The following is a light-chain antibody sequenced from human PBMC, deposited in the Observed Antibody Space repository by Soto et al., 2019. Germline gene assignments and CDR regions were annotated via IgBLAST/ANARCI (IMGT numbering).Light chain of an antibody. CDR3: QQYNNWPPYT. CDR1: QRVSSN. V-gene: IGKV3-15*01. J-gene: IGKJ2*01. Sequence: EIVMTQSPATLSVSVGERATLYCRASQRVSSNLAWYQQKPGQAPRLLIYGASTRAAGIPARFSGSGSGTEFSLTIRCLQTEDFAVYYCQQYNNWPPYTFGQGTKLEIK. CDR2: GAS.